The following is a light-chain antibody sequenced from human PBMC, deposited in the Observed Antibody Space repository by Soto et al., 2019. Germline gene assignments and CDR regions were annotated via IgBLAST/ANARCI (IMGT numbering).Light chain of an antibody. CDR3: QQYNSYSFT. J-gene: IGKJ4*01. V-gene: IGKV1-5*01. CDR2: HAS. CDR1: KAISTG. Sequence: DIQVNQPPPTLSASVGDRTTITCRASKAISTGMAWYQQTPGAAPNLLISHASNLRGGVPSRFSGGGSGTVFTLTISILQPDDIATYCCQQYNSYSFTFGGGTKVDIK.